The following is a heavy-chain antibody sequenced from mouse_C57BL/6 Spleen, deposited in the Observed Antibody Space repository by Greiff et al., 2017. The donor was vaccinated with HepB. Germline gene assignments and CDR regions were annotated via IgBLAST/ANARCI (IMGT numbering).Heavy chain of an antibody. CDR2: IYPGSGNT. V-gene: IGHV1-76*01. Sequence: QVQLKQSGAELVRPGASVKLSCKASGYTFTDYYINWVKQRPGQGLEWIARIYPGSGNTYYNEKFKGKATLTAEKSSSTAYMQLSSLTSEDSAVYFCARSYYGSSRFDYWGQGTTLTVSS. CDR1: GYTFTDYY. D-gene: IGHD1-1*01. J-gene: IGHJ2*01. CDR3: ARSYYGSSRFDY.